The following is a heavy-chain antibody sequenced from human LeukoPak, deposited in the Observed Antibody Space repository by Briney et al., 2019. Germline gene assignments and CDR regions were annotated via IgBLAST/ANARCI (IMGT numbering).Heavy chain of an antibody. CDR1: RFSFSSYA. V-gene: IGHV3-23*01. CDR2: ISGRGDRT. J-gene: IGHJ4*02. CDR3: LIPAMNY. Sequence: HRGSLRLSCEVSRFSFSSYAMTWFRQAPGKGVEWVSAISGRGDRTSYADSVKGRVTISRDNSKNTLYLQMNSLRVEDTAIYYPLIPAMNYWGQGTLVIVSS. D-gene: IGHD2-2*01.